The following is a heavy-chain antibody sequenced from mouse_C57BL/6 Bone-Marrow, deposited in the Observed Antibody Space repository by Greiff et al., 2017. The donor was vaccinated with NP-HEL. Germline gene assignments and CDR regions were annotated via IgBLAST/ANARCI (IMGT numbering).Heavy chain of an antibody. CDR2: IWGGGST. CDR3: AKQNYYGSSFWYFDV. CDR1: GFSLTSYG. Sequence: VQGVESGPGLVVPSQSLSITCTVSGFSLTSYGVDWVRQPPGKGLEWLGVIWGGGSTNYNSALMSRLSISKDNSKSQVFLKMNSLQTDDTAMYYCAKQNYYGSSFWYFDVWGTGTTVTVSS. J-gene: IGHJ1*03. D-gene: IGHD1-1*01. V-gene: IGHV2-9*01.